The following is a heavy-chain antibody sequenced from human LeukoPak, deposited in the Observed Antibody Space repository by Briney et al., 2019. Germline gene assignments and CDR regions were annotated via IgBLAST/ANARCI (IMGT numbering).Heavy chain of an antibody. Sequence: SETLSLTCTVSGGSISSSSYYWGWIRQPPGKGLEWIGSIYYSGSTYYNPSLKSRVTISVDTSKNQFSLKLSSVTAAGTAVYYCARQIGRFLEWSKYYFDYWGQGTLVTVSS. CDR3: ARQIGRFLEWSKYYFDY. CDR1: GGSISSSSYY. D-gene: IGHD3-3*01. CDR2: IYYSGST. V-gene: IGHV4-39*01. J-gene: IGHJ4*02.